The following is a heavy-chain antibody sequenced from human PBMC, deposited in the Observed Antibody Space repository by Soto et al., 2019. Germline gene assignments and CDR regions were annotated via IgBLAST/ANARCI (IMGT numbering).Heavy chain of an antibody. CDR3: ARDRRLRYFDWLSDYYYYGMDV. J-gene: IGHJ6*02. V-gene: IGHV1-18*01. D-gene: IGHD3-9*01. CDR1: GYTFTSYG. CDR2: ISAYNGNT. Sequence: GASVKVSCKASGYTFTSYGISWVRQAPGQGLEWMGWISAYNGNTSYAQKLQGRVTMTTDTSTSTAYMELRSLRSDDTAVYYCARDRRLRYFDWLSDYYYYGMDVWGQGTTVTVSS.